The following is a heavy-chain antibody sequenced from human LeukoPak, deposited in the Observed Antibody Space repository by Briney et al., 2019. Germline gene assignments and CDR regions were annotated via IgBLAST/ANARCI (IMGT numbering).Heavy chain of an antibody. CDR2: IYWNDDK. D-gene: IGHD2-2*01. CDR1: GFSLSTSGVG. CDR3: AHIHIHCSSTSCQNYFDY. V-gene: IGHV2-5*01. J-gene: IGHJ4*02. Sequence: SGPTLVKPTQTLTLTCTFSGFSLSTSGVGVGWIRQPPGKALEWLALIYWNDDKRYSPSLKSRLTITKDTSKNQVVLTMTNMDPVDTATYYCAHIHIHCSSTSCQNYFDYWGQGTLVTVSS.